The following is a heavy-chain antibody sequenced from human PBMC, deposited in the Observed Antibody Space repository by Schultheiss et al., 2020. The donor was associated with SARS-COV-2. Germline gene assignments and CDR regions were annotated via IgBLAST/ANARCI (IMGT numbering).Heavy chain of an antibody. Sequence: ASVKVSCKVSGYTLTELSMHWVRQAPGKGLEWMGGFDPEDGETIYAQKFQGRVTMTEDTSTDTAYMELSSLRSEDKAVYYCATVPIKSSGWYFDYWGQGTLVTVSS. D-gene: IGHD6-19*01. J-gene: IGHJ4*02. CDR2: FDPEDGET. CDR3: ATVPIKSSGWYFDY. V-gene: IGHV1-24*01. CDR1: GYTLTELS.